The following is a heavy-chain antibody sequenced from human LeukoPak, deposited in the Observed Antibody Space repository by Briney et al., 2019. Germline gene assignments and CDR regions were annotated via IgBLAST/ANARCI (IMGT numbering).Heavy chain of an antibody. CDR1: GGSFSGYD. Sequence: SETLSLTCGVDGGSFSGYDWTWVRQPPGKGLEWIGQINSGGDTNYNPSPKSRVTISVDTSKNQFSLKVTSVTAADTAVYYCARGLGWQVTPMGLFYMDVWGEGATVIVSS. J-gene: IGHJ6*03. V-gene: IGHV4-34*01. CDR2: INSGGDT. D-gene: IGHD2-21*02. CDR3: ARGLGWQVTPMGLFYMDV.